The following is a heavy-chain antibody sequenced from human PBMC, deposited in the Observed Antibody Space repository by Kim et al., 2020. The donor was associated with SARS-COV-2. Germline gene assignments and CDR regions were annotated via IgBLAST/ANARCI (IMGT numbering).Heavy chain of an antibody. J-gene: IGHJ4*02. CDR1: GDSISSSTFY. Sequence: SESLSLTCSVSGDSISSSTFYWGWIRQPPGKGLEWIGAIHYSGSTYSNPSLESRVTISVDTSKNQFSLNLNSVTAADTAVYYCARHADYWGQGTLVTVSS. CDR2: IHYSGST. V-gene: IGHV4-39*01. CDR3: ARHADY.